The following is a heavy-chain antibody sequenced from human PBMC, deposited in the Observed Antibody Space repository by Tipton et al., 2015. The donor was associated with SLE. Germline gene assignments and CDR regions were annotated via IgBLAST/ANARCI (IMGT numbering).Heavy chain of an antibody. CDR3: ARVDYGDYGGGAFDI. CDR2: INHSGST. D-gene: IGHD4-17*01. V-gene: IGHV4-34*01. J-gene: IGHJ3*02. CDR1: GGSFSGYY. Sequence: TLSLTCAVYGGSFSGYYWSWIRQPPGKGLEWIGEINHSGSTNYNPSLKSRVTISVDTSKNQFSLKLSSVTAADTAVYYCARVDYGDYGGGAFDIWGQGTMVTVSS.